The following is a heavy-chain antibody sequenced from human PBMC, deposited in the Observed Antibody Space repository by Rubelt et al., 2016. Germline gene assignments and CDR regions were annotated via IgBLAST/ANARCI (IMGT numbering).Heavy chain of an antibody. V-gene: IGHV1-2*02. D-gene: IGHD2-2*01. CDR1: GYTFTSYG. CDR2: INPNSGGT. Sequence: QVQLVQSGAEVKKPGASVKVSCKASGYTFTSYGISWVRQAPGQGLEWMGWINPNSGGTNYAQKFQGRVTMTRETSISTAYMELSRLRSDDTAVYYCARELVVVVPAAIDYWGQGTLVTVSS. CDR3: ARELVVVVPAAIDY. J-gene: IGHJ4*02.